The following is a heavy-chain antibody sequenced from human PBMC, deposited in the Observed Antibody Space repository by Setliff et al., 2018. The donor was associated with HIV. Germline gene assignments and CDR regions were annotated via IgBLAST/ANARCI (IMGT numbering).Heavy chain of an antibody. J-gene: IGHJ4*02. CDR1: GGSISSYY. Sequence: PSETLSLTCTVSGGSISSYYWSWIRQPAGKGLEWIGRIYNPSLKSRVTMSLDTSKTQYSLKLNSVTAADTAVYYCARLEYYSDGNGYLQFYFDYWGQGTLVTVSS. CDR3: ARLEYYSDGNGYLQFYFDY. D-gene: IGHD3-22*01. V-gene: IGHV4-4*07.